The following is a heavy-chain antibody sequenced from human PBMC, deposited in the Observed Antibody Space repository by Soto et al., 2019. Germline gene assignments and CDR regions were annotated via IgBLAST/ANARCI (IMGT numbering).Heavy chain of an antibody. D-gene: IGHD1-26*01. V-gene: IGHV3-30*04. J-gene: IGHJ4*02. Sequence: QVQLVESXGGVVQPGRSLRLSCATSGFTFSTFSMHWVRQAPGKGLEWVAHISYDGSEKDYADSVKGRFTISRDNSDNTLLLQMNSLTSEDTGVYYCARGPESGDFWGQGTLVTVPS. CDR2: ISYDGSEK. CDR1: GFTFSTFS. CDR3: ARGPESGDF.